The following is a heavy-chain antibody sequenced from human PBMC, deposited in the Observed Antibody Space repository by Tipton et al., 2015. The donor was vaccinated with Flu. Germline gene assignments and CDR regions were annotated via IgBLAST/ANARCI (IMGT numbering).Heavy chain of an antibody. CDR3: ASLATDYYYYGMDV. J-gene: IGHJ6*02. CDR1: GFTFSSYE. Sequence: GSLRLSCAASGFTFSSYEMNWVRQAPGKGLEWVSYISSSGSTIYYADSVKGRFTISRDNAKNSLYLQMNSLRAEDTAVYYCASLATDYYYYGMDVWGQGTTVTVSS. CDR2: ISSSGSTI. V-gene: IGHV3-48*03.